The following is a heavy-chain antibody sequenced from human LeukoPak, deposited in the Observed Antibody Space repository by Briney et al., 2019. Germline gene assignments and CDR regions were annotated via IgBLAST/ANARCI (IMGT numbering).Heavy chain of an antibody. Sequence: ASVKVSCKASGSTFTSYYMHWVRQAPGQGLEWMGIINPSVGSTSYPQKFQGRVTMTRDMSTSTVYMELSSLRSEDTAVYYCARAIPLGYYYDSSGPQSSEYAFDIWGQGTMVTVSS. V-gene: IGHV1-46*01. D-gene: IGHD3-22*01. J-gene: IGHJ3*02. CDR1: GSTFTSYY. CDR3: ARAIPLGYYYDSSGPQSSEYAFDI. CDR2: INPSVGST.